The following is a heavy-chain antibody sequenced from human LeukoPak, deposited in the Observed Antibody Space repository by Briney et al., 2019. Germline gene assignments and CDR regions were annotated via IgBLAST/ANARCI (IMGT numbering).Heavy chain of an antibody. CDR2: IKQDGSEK. CDR1: GFTFSRYW. CDR3: AKWGPLHGGDYLSYFDY. D-gene: IGHD4-17*01. V-gene: IGHV3-7*03. J-gene: IGHJ4*02. Sequence: PGGSLRLSCAASGFTFSRYWMTWVRQAPGKGLEWVANIKQDGSEKYYVDSVKGRFTISRDNSKNTLYLQMNSLRAEDTAVYYCAKWGPLHGGDYLSYFDYWGQGTLVTVSS.